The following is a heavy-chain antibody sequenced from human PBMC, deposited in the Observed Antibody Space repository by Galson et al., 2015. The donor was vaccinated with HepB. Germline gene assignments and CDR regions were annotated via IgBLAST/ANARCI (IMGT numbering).Heavy chain of an antibody. CDR1: GGTFSSYA. CDR3: ARITLQSSGYPYYYFDY. Sequence: SVKVSCKASGGTFSSYAISWVRQAPGQGLEWMGGIIPIFGTANYAQKFQGRVTITADESTSTAYMELSSLRSEDTAVYYCARITLQSSGYPYYYFDYWGQGTLVTVSS. J-gene: IGHJ4*02. D-gene: IGHD3-22*01. V-gene: IGHV1-69*13. CDR2: IIPIFGTA.